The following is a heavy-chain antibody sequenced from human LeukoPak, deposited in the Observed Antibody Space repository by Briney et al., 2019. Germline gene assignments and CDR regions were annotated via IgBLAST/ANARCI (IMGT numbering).Heavy chain of an antibody. J-gene: IGHJ4*02. CDR2: IYPGDSDT. CDR3: ARLSGGPQQLIPFDY. CDR1: GYSFTSYW. V-gene: IGHV5-51*01. Sequence: GESLKTSCKGSGYSFTSYWIGRGRQMPGKGVEWMGIIYPGDSDTRYSPSFQGQVTILADKSISTAYLQWSSLKASDTAMYYCARLSGGPQQLIPFDYWGQGTLVTVSS. D-gene: IGHD6-13*01.